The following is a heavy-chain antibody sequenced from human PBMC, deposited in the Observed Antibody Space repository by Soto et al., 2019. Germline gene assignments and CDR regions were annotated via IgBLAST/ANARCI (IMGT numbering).Heavy chain of an antibody. CDR3: TRGRGYSYGPRGYYFDY. CDR2: IRSKAYGGTT. D-gene: IGHD5-18*01. J-gene: IGHJ4*02. Sequence: GGSLRLSCTASGFTFGDYAMSWFRQAPGKGLEWVGFIRSKAYGGTTEYAASVKGRFTISRDDSKSIAYLQMNSLKTEDTAVYYCTRGRGYSYGPRGYYFDYWGQGTLVTVSS. CDR1: GFTFGDYA. V-gene: IGHV3-49*03.